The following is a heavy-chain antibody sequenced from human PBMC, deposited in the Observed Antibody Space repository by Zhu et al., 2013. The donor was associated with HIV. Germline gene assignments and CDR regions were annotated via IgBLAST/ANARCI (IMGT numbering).Heavy chain of an antibody. CDR2: ISYDGSNK. Sequence: VQLVESGGGVVQPGRSLRLSCAASGFTFSSYAMHWVRQAPGKGLEWVAVISYDGSNKYYADSVKGRFTISRDNAKNSLYLQMNSLRAEDTALYYCAKAPGQWLVLDYFDYWGQGTLVTVSS. D-gene: IGHD6-19*01. CDR1: GFTFSSYA. CDR3: AKAPGQWLVLDYFDY. J-gene: IGHJ4*02. V-gene: IGHV3-30-3*01.